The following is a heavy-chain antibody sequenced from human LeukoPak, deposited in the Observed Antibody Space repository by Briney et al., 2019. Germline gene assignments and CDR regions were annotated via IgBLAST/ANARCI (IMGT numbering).Heavy chain of an antibody. CDR3: ARNYYYGSGSPIWSDY. Sequence: GASVKVSCKASGYTFTSYDINWVRQATGQGLEWMGWMNPNSGNTGYAQKFQGRVTITRNTSISTAYMELSRLRSDDTAVYYCARNYYYGSGSPIWSDYWGQGTLVTVSS. D-gene: IGHD3-10*01. J-gene: IGHJ4*02. CDR1: GYTFTSYD. V-gene: IGHV1-8*03. CDR2: MNPNSGNT.